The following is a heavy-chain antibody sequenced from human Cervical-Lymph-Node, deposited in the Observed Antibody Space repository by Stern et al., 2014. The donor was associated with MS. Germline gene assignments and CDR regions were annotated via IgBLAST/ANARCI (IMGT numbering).Heavy chain of an antibody. CDR3: ASGPGYYDT. CDR1: GYSISSGYY. D-gene: IGHD3-22*01. CDR2: IYHSGST. V-gene: IGHV4-38-2*02. J-gene: IGHJ5*02. Sequence: QLQLQESGPGLVKPSETLSLTCTVSGYSISSGYYWGWIRQPPGKGLEWIGSIYHSGSTYYNPSLKSRVTISVDTSKNQFSLKRSSVTAADTAVYYCASGPGYYDTWGQGTLVTVSS.